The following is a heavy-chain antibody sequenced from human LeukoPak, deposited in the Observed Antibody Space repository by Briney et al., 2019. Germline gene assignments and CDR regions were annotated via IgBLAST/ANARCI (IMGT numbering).Heavy chain of an antibody. CDR2: IIPIFGTA. V-gene: IGHV1-69*05. CDR1: GGTFSSYA. J-gene: IGHJ5*02. Sequence: SVKVSCKASGGTFSSYAISWVRQAPGQGLEWMGGIIPIFGTANYAQKFQGRVTITTDESTSTAYMELSSLRSEDTAVYYCAREGACSSTSCYTSYFDPWGQGTLVTVSS. D-gene: IGHD2-2*02. CDR3: AREGACSSTSCYTSYFDP.